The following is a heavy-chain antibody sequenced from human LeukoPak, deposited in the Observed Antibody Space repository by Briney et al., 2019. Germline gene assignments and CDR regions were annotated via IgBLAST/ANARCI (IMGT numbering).Heavy chain of an antibody. CDR1: GFTFSSHA. Sequence: GGSLRLSCAASGFTFSSHAMSWVRQAPGKGLEWVSAITTSGGSTYYADSVKGRFTISRDNSQNTLYLQMNSLRAEDTAVYYCAKDLPGLFFDYWGQGTLVTVSS. V-gene: IGHV3-23*01. CDR2: ITTSGGST. CDR3: AKDLPGLFFDY. D-gene: IGHD3-10*01. J-gene: IGHJ4*02.